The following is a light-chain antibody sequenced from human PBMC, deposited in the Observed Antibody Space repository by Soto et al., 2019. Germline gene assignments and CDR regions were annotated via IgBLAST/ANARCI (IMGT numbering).Light chain of an antibody. CDR3: QQYNSFPYT. CDR1: QTVSNW. J-gene: IGKJ2*01. Sequence: DIQMTQSPSTLSASAGDRVTISCRASQTVSNWLAWFQQKPGKAPKVLIYDASSLESGVPSRFSGSGAGTEFTLTISSLQPDDFATYYCQQYNSFPYTFGQGTKLEI. CDR2: DAS. V-gene: IGKV1-5*01.